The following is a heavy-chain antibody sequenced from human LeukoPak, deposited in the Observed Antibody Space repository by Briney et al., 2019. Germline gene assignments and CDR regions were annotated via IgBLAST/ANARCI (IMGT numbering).Heavy chain of an antibody. V-gene: IGHV5-51*01. CDR2: IYPGDSDT. D-gene: IGHD2-15*01. J-gene: IGHJ3*02. CDR3: ASSGYCSGGSCYSDAFDI. Sequence: GESLKISCKGSGYSFTSYWIGWVRQMPGKGLEWMGIIYPGDSDTRYSPSFQGQVTISADKSISTAYLQWSSLEASDTAMYYCASSGYCSGGSCYSDAFDIWGQGTMVTVSS. CDR1: GYSFTSYW.